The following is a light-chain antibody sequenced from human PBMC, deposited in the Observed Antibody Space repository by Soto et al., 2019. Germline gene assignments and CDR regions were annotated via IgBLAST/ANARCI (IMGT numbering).Light chain of an antibody. CDR3: QKYNSAPRT. V-gene: IGKV1-27*01. CDR2: AAS. CDR1: QGISNY. Sequence: DVQMTQSPSSLSASVGDRVTITCRASQGISNYLAWYQQKPGKVPHLLIYAASTLQSGVPFRFSGRGSGTDFTLTISNLQPEDVATYYCQKYNSAPRTFGQGTRVEIK. J-gene: IGKJ1*01.